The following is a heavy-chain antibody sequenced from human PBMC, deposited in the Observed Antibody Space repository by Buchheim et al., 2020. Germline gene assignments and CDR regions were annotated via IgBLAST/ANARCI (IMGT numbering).Heavy chain of an antibody. CDR3: ARDHYSNSVFDY. J-gene: IGHJ4*02. Sequence: QVQLVESGGGVVQPGKSLKLSCAASGFTFSSYGMHWVRQAPGKGLEWVAVIWYDGSNKYYVDSVKGRFTISRDNSKNTLYLQMNSLRVEDTAVYYCARDHYSNSVFDYWGQGTL. CDR2: IWYDGSNK. D-gene: IGHD4-11*01. V-gene: IGHV3-33*01. CDR1: GFTFSSYG.